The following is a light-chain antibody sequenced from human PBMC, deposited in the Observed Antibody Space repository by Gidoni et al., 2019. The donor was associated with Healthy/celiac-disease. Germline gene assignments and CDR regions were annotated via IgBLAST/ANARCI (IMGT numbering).Light chain of an antibody. Sequence: DIQMTQSPPSLSASVGDRVTITCRASQSIRSYLNWYQQKPGKAPKLLIYAASSLQSGVPSRFSGSGSGTDFTLTISSLQPEDFATYYCQQSYSTRWTFGQGTKLEIK. CDR3: QQSYSTRWT. V-gene: IGKV1-39*01. CDR2: AAS. CDR1: QSIRSY. J-gene: IGKJ2*02.